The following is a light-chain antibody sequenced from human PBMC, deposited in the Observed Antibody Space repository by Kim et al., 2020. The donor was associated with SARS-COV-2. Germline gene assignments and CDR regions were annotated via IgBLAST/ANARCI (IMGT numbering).Light chain of an antibody. CDR3: QQYDSYCT. Sequence: DIQMTQSPSTLSASVGDRVTITCRASQSISSWLSWYQQKPGKAPNLLIYDASTLESGVPSRFSGSGSGTEFTLTISSLQPDDFATYYCQQYDSYCTFGGGTKVEIK. J-gene: IGKJ4*01. V-gene: IGKV1-5*01. CDR1: QSISSW. CDR2: DAS.